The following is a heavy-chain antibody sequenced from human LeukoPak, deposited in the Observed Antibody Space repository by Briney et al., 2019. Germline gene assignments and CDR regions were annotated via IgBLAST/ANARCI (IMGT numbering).Heavy chain of an antibody. D-gene: IGHD3-3*01. CDR3: ARVGFHDFWSGYKPYYYYYYMDV. Sequence: SETLSLTCTISGGSISTYYWSWIRQPPGKGLEWIGEINHSGSTNYNPSLKSRVTISIDTSKNQFSLKLSSVTAADTAVYYCARVGFHDFWSGYKPYYYYYYMDVWGKGTTVTVSS. V-gene: IGHV4-34*01. CDR2: INHSGST. J-gene: IGHJ6*03. CDR1: GGSISTYY.